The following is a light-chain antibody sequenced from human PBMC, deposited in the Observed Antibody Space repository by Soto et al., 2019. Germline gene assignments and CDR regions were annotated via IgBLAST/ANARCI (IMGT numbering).Light chain of an antibody. CDR1: QDIGTW. CDR3: QQADSFPFT. Sequence: DIQLTQSPSSVSASVGDRVTITCRASQDIGTWLAWYQQKPGKAPKLLIYVASNLQSGVPSRFSGAGSVTDFNLTITSLQPEDFATYHCQQADSFPFTFGPRTKVDFK. V-gene: IGKV1-12*01. J-gene: IGKJ3*01. CDR2: VAS.